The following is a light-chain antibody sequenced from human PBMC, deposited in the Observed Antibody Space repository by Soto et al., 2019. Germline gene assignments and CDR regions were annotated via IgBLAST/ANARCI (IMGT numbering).Light chain of an antibody. CDR2: EVT. V-gene: IGLV2-8*01. CDR1: SSDVGAYNY. Sequence: QSVLTQPPSASGSPGQSVTISCTGTSSDVGAYNYVYWYQQHAGKAHKLVIYEVTKRTSGVPDRFSCSKSANTASLTVSGLQAEEKTDYYCSSFASSNTCVFGGGTQVTVL. J-gene: IGLJ7*01. CDR3: SSFASSNTCV.